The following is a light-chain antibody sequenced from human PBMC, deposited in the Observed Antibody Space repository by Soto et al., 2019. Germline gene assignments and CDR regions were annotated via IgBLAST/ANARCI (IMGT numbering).Light chain of an antibody. Sequence: EIVMTQSPANLSLSPGERATLSCRASQSVSSNLAWYQQKPGRAPRLLIYGASTRATGIPARFSGSGSGTEFTLTISSLQSEDFAVYDCQQYNNWPLTFGGGTKVDIK. V-gene: IGKV3-15*01. CDR1: QSVSSN. CDR2: GAS. CDR3: QQYNNWPLT. J-gene: IGKJ4*01.